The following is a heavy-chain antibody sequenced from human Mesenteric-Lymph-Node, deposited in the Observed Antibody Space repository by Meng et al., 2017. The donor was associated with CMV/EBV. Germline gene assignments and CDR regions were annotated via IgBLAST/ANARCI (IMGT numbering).Heavy chain of an antibody. CDR3: ARGSSYDILTGYFDY. CDR2: INHSGST. CDR1: GGSFSGYY. J-gene: IGHJ4*02. D-gene: IGHD3-9*01. V-gene: IGHV4-34*01. Sequence: QVQLHQWCAGLLKPSATLSVTCAVYGGSFSGYYWNWIRQSPEKGLEWIGEINHSGSTTYNPSFTSRIIISVDASTNQISLNMSSVTAADTAVYYCARGSSYDILTGYFDYWGQGALVTVSS.